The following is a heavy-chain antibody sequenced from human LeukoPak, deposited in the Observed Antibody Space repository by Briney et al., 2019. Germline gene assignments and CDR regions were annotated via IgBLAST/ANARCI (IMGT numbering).Heavy chain of an antibody. CDR1: GFTFSTYA. J-gene: IGHJ3*02. V-gene: IGHV3-23*01. D-gene: IGHD2-2*02. CDR3: AKGIPPILGYCSSTSCYTMSGAFDI. Sequence: GGSLRLSCAASGFTFSTYAMSWVRQAAGKGLEWVSLISGSGGGTYYADSVKGRFTISRDNSKNTLYLQLNSLRVEDTAVYYCAKGIPPILGYCSSTSCYTMSGAFDIWGQGTMVTVSS. CDR2: ISGSGGGT.